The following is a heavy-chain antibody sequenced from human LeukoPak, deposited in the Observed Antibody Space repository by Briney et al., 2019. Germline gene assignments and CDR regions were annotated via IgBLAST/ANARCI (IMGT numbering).Heavy chain of an antibody. V-gene: IGHV1-8*03. Sequence: ASVKVSCKASGYTFTSYDINWVRQATGQGLEWMGWMNPNSGNTGYAQKFQGRVTITRNTSISTAYMELSSLRSEDTAVYYCARGADILTGYPLDYWGQGTLVTVSS. CDR1: GYTFTSYD. J-gene: IGHJ4*02. D-gene: IGHD3-9*01. CDR3: ARGADILTGYPLDY. CDR2: MNPNSGNT.